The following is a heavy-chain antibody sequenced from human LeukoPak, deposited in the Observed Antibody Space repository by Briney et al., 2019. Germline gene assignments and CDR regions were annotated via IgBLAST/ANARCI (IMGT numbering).Heavy chain of an antibody. CDR1: GGSISSYY. CDR2: IYYSGST. J-gene: IGHJ4*02. D-gene: IGHD3-22*01. CDR3: ARRTYFYVSSGYYFDY. Sequence: PSETLSLTCTVSGGSISSYYWSWIRQPPGKGLECIGYIYYSGSTNYNPSLKSRVTISVDTSKNQFSLKLSSVTAADTAVYYCARRTYFYVSSGYYFDYWGQGTLVTVSS. V-gene: IGHV4-59*01.